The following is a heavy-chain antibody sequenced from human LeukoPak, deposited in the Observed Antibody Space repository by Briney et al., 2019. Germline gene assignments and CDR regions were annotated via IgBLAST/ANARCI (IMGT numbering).Heavy chain of an antibody. J-gene: IGHJ4*02. CDR3: ARRSTSGYVDY. CDR1: GYTFTSYY. D-gene: IGHD2-2*01. CDR2: INPSGGST. V-gene: IGHV1-46*01. Sequence: ASVTVSFKASGYTFTSYYMHWVRQAPGQGLEWMGIINPSGGSTSYAQKFQGRVTMTRDMSTSTVYMELSSLRSEDTAVYYCARRSTSGYVDYWGQGTLVTVSS.